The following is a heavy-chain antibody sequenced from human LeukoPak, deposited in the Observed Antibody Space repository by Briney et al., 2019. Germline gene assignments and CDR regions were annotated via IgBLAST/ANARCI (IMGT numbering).Heavy chain of an antibody. CDR2: IRYDGTNK. D-gene: IGHD5-18*01. J-gene: IGHJ4*02. CDR3: ASVYTAGPSPHLDY. CDR1: GFTFSSYG. V-gene: IGHV3-30*02. Sequence: PGGSLRLSCAASGFTFSSYGMHWVRQAPGKGLEWVAFIRYDGTNKYYADSVKGRFTISRDNSKNTLYLQMNSLRAEDTAVYYCASVYTAGPSPHLDYWGQGTLVTVSS.